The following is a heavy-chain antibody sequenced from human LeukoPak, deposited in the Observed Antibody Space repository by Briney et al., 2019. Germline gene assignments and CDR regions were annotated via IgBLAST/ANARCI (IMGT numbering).Heavy chain of an antibody. D-gene: IGHD4-17*01. V-gene: IGHV3-23*01. Sequence: GGSLRLSCAASGFTFSSYAMNWVRQAPGKGLEWVSSISGSAGSTYYADSVKGRFTISRDNSKNTLYLQMNSLRAEDTAVYYCAKDCGVYGDYGYYFDYWGQGTLVTVSS. CDR2: ISGSAGST. J-gene: IGHJ4*02. CDR1: GFTFSSYA. CDR3: AKDCGVYGDYGYYFDY.